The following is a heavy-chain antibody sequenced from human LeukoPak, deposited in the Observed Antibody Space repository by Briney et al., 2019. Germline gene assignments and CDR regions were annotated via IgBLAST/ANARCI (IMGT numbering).Heavy chain of an antibody. CDR2: INHSGYT. J-gene: IGHJ6*02. Sequence: PSETLSLTCAVYAGSFSGYYWSWIRQPPGKGLEWIGEINHSGYTNYNPSLRSRVTISVDTSKNQFSRKLRSVTAADTAVYYCAREYYYDSSGFYASSYYYYGIDVWGQGTTVTVSS. V-gene: IGHV4-34*01. D-gene: IGHD3-22*01. CDR3: AREYYYDSSGFYASSYYYYGIDV. CDR1: AGSFSGYY.